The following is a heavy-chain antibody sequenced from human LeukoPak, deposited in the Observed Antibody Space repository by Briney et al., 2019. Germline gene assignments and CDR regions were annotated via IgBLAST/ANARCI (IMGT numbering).Heavy chain of an antibody. Sequence: SGGSLRLSCAASGFTFSSYSMNWVRQAPGKGLEWVSSISSSSSYIYYADSVKGRFTISRDNAKNSLYLQMNSLRAEDTALYYCAKDISITIFGVVSSHAFDIWGQGTMVTVSS. CDR1: GFTFSSYS. CDR3: AKDISITIFGVVSSHAFDI. J-gene: IGHJ3*02. V-gene: IGHV3-21*04. D-gene: IGHD3-3*01. CDR2: ISSSSSYI.